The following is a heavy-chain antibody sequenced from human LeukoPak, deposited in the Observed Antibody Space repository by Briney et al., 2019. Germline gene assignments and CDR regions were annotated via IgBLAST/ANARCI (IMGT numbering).Heavy chain of an antibody. J-gene: IGHJ3*02. CDR2: IKSKTDGGTT. CDR3: TVSMTFGAFDI. D-gene: IGHD2/OR15-2a*01. Sequence: GGSLRLSCAASGFTFSNAWMSWVRQAPGKGLEWVGRIKSKTDGGTTDYAAPVEGRFTISRDDSKNTLYLQMNSLKTEDTAVYYCTVSMTFGAFDIWGQGTMVTVSS. CDR1: GFTFSNAW. V-gene: IGHV3-15*01.